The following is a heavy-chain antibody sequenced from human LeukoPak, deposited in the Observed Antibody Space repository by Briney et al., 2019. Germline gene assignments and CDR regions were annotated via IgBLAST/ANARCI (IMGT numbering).Heavy chain of an antibody. V-gene: IGHV4-59*01. CDR3: ARGASGSYGNWFDP. CDR2: IYYSGST. J-gene: IGHJ5*02. D-gene: IGHD3-10*01. CDR1: GGSISSYY. Sequence: PSETLSLTCTVSGGSISSYYWSWIRQPPGKGLEWIGYIYYSGSTNYNPSLKSRVTISVDASKNQFSLKLSSVTAADTAVYYCARGASGSYGNWFDPWGQGTLVTVSS.